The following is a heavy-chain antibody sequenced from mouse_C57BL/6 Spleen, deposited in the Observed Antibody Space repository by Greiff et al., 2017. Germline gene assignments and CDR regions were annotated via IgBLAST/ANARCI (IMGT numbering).Heavy chain of an antibody. V-gene: IGHV1-74*01. J-gene: IGHJ3*01. CDR3: AMSRRRGAFAY. Sequence: QVQLQQPGADLVKPGASVKVSCKASGYTFTSYWMPWVKQSPGQGLEWIGRIHPSDSDTNYNQKVKGKATLTVDKSSSTADMQLSSLTSEDSAVYYCAMSRRRGAFAYWGQGTLVTVSA. CDR2: IHPSDSDT. CDR1: GYTFTSYW.